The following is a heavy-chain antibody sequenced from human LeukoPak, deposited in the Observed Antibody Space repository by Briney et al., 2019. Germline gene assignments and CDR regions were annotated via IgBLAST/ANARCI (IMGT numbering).Heavy chain of an antibody. CDR2: IYYDGST. J-gene: IGHJ4*02. CDR1: GYSIRSSNW. CDR3: ARRAVTMVRGVRYYFDY. Sequence: SDTLSLTCAVSGYSIRSSNWWGWIRQPPGKGLEWIGYIYYDGSTYYNPSLKSRVTISVDTSKNQFSLKLSSVTAADTAVYYCARRAVTMVRGVRYYFDYWGQGTLVTVSS. D-gene: IGHD3-10*01. V-gene: IGHV4-28*01.